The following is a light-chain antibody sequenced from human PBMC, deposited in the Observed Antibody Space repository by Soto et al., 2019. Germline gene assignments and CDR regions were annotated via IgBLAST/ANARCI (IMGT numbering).Light chain of an antibody. CDR2: GAS. Sequence: EIVLTQSPGTLSLSPRERATLSCRGSQSIFNNYLAWYQQKPGQAPRLLVYGASFRATGIPDRFSGSGSGTDFTLTISRLEPEDCAVYYCQQYGGSPFTFGQGTRLEIK. CDR1: QSIFNNY. CDR3: QQYGGSPFT. J-gene: IGKJ2*01. V-gene: IGKV3-20*01.